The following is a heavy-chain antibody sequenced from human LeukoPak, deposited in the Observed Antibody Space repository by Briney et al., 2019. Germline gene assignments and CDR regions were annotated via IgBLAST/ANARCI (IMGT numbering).Heavy chain of an antibody. V-gene: IGHV4-61*02. J-gene: IGHJ6*03. CDR1: GGSISSGSYY. CDR2: IYTGGST. Sequence: SQTLSLTCTVSGGSISSGSYYWSWIRQPAGKGLERIGRIYTGGSTNYNPSLKSRVTISVDTSKNQFSLKLSSVTAADTAVYYCASNYGDYVRYYYYMDVWGKGTTVTVSS. D-gene: IGHD4-17*01. CDR3: ASNYGDYVRYYYYMDV.